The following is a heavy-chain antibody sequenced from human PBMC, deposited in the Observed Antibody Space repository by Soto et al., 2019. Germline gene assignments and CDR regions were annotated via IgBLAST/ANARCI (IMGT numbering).Heavy chain of an antibody. CDR1: GLTFSSYW. D-gene: IGHD4-17*01. V-gene: IGHV3-74*01. CDR2: INSAGSST. J-gene: IGHJ4*02. CDR3: ALSHTVTTDY. Sequence: EVQLVESGGGLVQPGGSLRLSCAASGLTFSSYWMHWVRQAPGKGLVWVSRINSAGSSTSYADSVKGRFTISRDNAKNPLYLQLNSLRAEDTAVYYCALSHTVTTDYWGQGTLVTVSS.